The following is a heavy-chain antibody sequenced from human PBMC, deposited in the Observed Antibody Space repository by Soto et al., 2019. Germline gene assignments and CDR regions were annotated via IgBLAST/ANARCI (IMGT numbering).Heavy chain of an antibody. J-gene: IGHJ6*02. CDR2: ISAYNGNT. CDR1: GYTFASYG. CDR3: ARGLKNYYGVDV. V-gene: IGHV1-18*01. Sequence: GASVEVSCKASGYTFASYGSSWVRQAPGQGLEWMGWISAYNGNTNYAQKLQGRVTMTTDTSTSTAYMGSLRADDTAVYYCARGLKNYYGVDVWGQGTTVTVSS.